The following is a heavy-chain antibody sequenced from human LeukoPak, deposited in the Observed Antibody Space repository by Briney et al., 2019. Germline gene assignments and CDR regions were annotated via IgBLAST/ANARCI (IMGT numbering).Heavy chain of an antibody. V-gene: IGHV3-11*06. Sequence: GGSLRLSCAASGFTFSDYYMSWIRRAPGKGLEWVSYISSSSSYTNYADSVKGRFTISRDDVKNSLYLQMNSLRAEDTAVYYCARGASGYYDSSGRLFDPWGQGALVTVSS. J-gene: IGHJ5*02. CDR1: GFTFSDYY. CDR2: ISSSSSYT. D-gene: IGHD3-22*01. CDR3: ARGASGYYDSSGRLFDP.